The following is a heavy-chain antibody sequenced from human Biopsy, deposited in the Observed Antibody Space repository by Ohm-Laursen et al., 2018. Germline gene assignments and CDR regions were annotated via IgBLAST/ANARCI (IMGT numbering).Heavy chain of an antibody. V-gene: IGHV1-2*02. Sequence: SVKVSCKASGYTFTGYHVHWVRQAPGQGLEWMGWINAKTGDTDYSQRFQGRVTLAWDRSTSTGYMEVSSLRSGDTALYYCATRGGDDFWSGHYSEIYYYYTLDVWGQGTTVTVSS. D-gene: IGHD3-3*01. J-gene: IGHJ6*02. CDR2: INAKTGDT. CDR3: ATRGGDDFWSGHYSEIYYYYTLDV. CDR1: GYTFTGYH.